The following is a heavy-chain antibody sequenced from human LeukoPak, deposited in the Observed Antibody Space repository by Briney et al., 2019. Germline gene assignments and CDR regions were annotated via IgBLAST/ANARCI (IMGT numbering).Heavy chain of an antibody. Sequence: GGSLRLSCVASGFTFSDYYMSWIRQAPGKGPEYVSGINNNGGATQYVDSVKGRFTISRDNSKNTVYLQMSSLRPEDTAVYYCVKAKVGATFDSWGQGTLVTVSS. CDR1: GFTFSDYY. V-gene: IGHV3-64D*06. CDR3: VKAKVGATFDS. D-gene: IGHD1-26*01. CDR2: INNNGGAT. J-gene: IGHJ4*02.